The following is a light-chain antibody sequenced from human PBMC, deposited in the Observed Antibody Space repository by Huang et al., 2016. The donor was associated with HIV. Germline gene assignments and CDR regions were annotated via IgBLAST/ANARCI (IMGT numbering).Light chain of an antibody. V-gene: IGKV3-15*01. CDR3: QQYNNWPQT. J-gene: IGKJ1*01. CDR2: GAS. CDR1: QSVSSN. Sequence: ELVMTQSPATLSVSPGERATLSCRASQSVSSNLAWYQHKPGQDPRLLVYGASTRATGFPGRFSGSGSGTEFTLTISSLQSEDFAVYYCQQYNNWPQTFGQGTKVEIK.